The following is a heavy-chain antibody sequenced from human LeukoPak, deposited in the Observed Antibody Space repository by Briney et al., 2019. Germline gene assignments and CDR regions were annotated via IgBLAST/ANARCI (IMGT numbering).Heavy chain of an antibody. CDR2: IYYSGRT. CDR1: GFTFSSYS. V-gene: IGHV4-59*04. D-gene: IGHD5-18*01. Sequence: GSLRLSCAASGFTFSSYSMNWVRPAPGKGLGWVASIYYSGRTYYDTSLKRRVTISANTSKNQISLKLSSVTAADTAVYYCVMLGGNSSSNIDYWGQGTLVTVSS. J-gene: IGHJ4*02. CDR3: VMLGGNSSSNIDY.